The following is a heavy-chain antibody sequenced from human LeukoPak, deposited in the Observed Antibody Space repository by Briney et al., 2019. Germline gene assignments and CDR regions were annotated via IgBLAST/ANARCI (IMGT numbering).Heavy chain of an antibody. J-gene: IGHJ4*02. CDR3: ASPGSYGSRWAYYFDY. V-gene: IGHV4-39*01. CDR1: GGSISSSSYY. D-gene: IGHD6-13*01. Sequence: SETLYLTCAVSGGSISSSSYYWGWIRQPPGKGLEWIGSIYYSGSTYYNPSLKSRVTISVDTSKNQFSLKLSSVTAADTAVYYCASPGSYGSRWAYYFDYWGQGTLVTVSS. CDR2: IYYSGST.